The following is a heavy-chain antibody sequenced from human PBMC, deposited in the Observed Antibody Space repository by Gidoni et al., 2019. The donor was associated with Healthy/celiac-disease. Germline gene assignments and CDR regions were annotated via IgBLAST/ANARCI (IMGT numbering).Heavy chain of an antibody. J-gene: IGHJ4*02. CDR3: ASIDDSSGGGY. CDR2: INPSGGST. D-gene: IGHD2-15*01. V-gene: IGHV1-46*01. CDR1: GYTFTSYY. Sequence: QVQLVQSGAEVKKPGAPVKVSCKASGYTFTSYYMHWVRQAPGQGLEWMGIINPSGGSTSYAQKFQGRVTMTRNTSTSTVYMELSSLRSEDTAVYYCASIDDSSGGGYWGQGTLVTVSS.